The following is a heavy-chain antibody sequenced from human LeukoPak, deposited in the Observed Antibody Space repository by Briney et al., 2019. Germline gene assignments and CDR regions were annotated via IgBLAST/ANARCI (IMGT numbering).Heavy chain of an antibody. CDR1: GFTFDDYA. CDR3: AKDIYSSSWAHFDY. D-gene: IGHD6-13*01. CDR2: ISWNSGSI. V-gene: IGHV3-9*01. Sequence: GGSLRLSCAASGFTFDDYAMHWVRQAPGKGLEWASGISWNSGSIGYADSVKGRFTISRDNAKNSLYLQMNSLRAEDTALYYCAKDIYSSSWAHFDYWGQGTLVTVSS. J-gene: IGHJ4*02.